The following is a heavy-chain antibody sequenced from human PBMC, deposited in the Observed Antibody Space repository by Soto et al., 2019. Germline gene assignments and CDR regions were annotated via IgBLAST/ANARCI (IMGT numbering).Heavy chain of an antibody. V-gene: IGHV3-48*02. CDR2: ISTSGATR. CDR3: ARDRSVAVAGPGWFDP. J-gene: IGHJ5*02. Sequence: GGSLRLSCAASGFTFSSYSMNWVRQAPGKGLEWVAHISTSGATRYYADSVKGRFTISRDNAKTSLYLQMDSLRNEDTAVYYCARDRSVAVAGPGWFDPWGQGTLVTVSS. D-gene: IGHD6-19*01. CDR1: GFTFSSYS.